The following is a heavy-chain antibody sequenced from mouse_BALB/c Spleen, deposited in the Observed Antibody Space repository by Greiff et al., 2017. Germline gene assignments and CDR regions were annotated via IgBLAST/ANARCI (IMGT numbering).Heavy chain of an antibody. V-gene: IGHV1S137*01. D-gene: IGHD3-1*01. CDR1: GYTFTDYA. J-gene: IGHJ4*01. CDR2: ISTYYGDA. CDR3: AIGDYAMDY. Sequence: QVQLKESGAELVRPGVSVKISCKGSGYTFTDYAMHWVKQSHAKSLEWIGVISTYYGDASYNQKFKGKATMTVDKSSSTAYMELARLTSEDSAIYYCAIGDYAMDYWGQGTSVTVSS.